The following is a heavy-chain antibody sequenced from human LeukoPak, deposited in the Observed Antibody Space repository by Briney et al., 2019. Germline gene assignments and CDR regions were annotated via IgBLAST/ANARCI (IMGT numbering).Heavy chain of an antibody. CDR1: GFTVSSYY. V-gene: IGHV3-53*01. CDR3: ARRFDY. Sequence: GGSLRLSCAASGFTVSSYYMSWVRQAPGKGLEWVSLDYNGVTTYYADSVKGRFIISRDNSKSTLYLQMNSLRAEDTALYYCARRFDYWGQGTLVTVSS. J-gene: IGHJ4*02. CDR2: DYNGVTT.